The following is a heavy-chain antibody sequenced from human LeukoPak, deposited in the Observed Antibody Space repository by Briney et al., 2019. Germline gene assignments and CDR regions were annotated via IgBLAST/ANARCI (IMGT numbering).Heavy chain of an antibody. J-gene: IGHJ5*02. D-gene: IGHD5-12*01. Sequence: ASVKVSFKASGYTFTNNFMHWVRQAPGQGLEWMGIINPSGDNTWYAQKFQGRVTMTRDMATSTDYMEVSSLRSEDTAVYYCARDNSVGDSAWWFDPGGQGTLVTVSS. CDR3: ARDNSVGDSAWWFDP. CDR2: INPSGDNT. CDR1: GYTFTNNF. V-gene: IGHV1-46*01.